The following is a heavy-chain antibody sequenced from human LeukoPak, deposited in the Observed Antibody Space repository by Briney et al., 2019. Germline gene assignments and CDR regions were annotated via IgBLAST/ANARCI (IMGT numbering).Heavy chain of an antibody. J-gene: IGHJ5*02. CDR3: ARDNCSGGSCVVAL. Sequence: PSETLSLTCTVSGGSISSSRDYWGWIRQPPGKGLEWIGSIYYSGSTYYNPSLKSRVTISVDTSKNQFSLKLSSVTAADTAVYYCARDNCSGGSCVVALWGQGTLVTVSS. CDR2: IYYSGST. CDR1: GGSISSSRDY. D-gene: IGHD2-15*01. V-gene: IGHV4-39*07.